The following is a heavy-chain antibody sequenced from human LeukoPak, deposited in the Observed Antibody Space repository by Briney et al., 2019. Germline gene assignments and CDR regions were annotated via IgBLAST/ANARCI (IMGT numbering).Heavy chain of an antibody. Sequence: PGGSLRLSCAASGFTFDDYGMSWVRQAPGKGLEWVSTISASGDTTYYADSVKGRFTISRDNSESTLYLQMNSLRAEDTAVYYCAKDRGSCVDCSIPFFDYWGQGTLVTVSS. J-gene: IGHJ4*02. D-gene: IGHD2-21*02. CDR3: AKDRGSCVDCSIPFFDY. CDR1: GFTFDDYG. CDR2: ISASGDTT. V-gene: IGHV3-23*01.